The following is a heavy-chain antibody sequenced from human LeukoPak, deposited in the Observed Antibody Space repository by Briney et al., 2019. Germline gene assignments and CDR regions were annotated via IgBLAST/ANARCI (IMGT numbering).Heavy chain of an antibody. CDR3: AKDRSCTNDICHGDFDY. CDR2: ISGSGGST. D-gene: IGHD2-8*01. V-gene: IGHV3-23*01. CDR1: GFTFSSYA. J-gene: IGHJ4*02. Sequence: GGSLRLSCAASGFTFSSYAVSWVRQAPGKGLEWVTSISGSGGSTYSADSVKGRFTISRDNSKNTLYLQMNSLRAEDTALYYCAKDRSCTNDICHGDFDYWGQGTLVTVSS.